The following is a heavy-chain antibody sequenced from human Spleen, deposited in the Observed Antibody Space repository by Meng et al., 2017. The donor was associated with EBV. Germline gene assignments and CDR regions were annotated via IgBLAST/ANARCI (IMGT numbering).Heavy chain of an antibody. D-gene: IGHD3-3*01. CDR1: GFSLSTTGEG. CDR3: AHRGPYNFWSGYYDWFDT. V-gene: IGHV2-5*02. Sequence: QITLKESGPTLVKSTQTCTLTCSFSGFSLSTTGEGVGWIRQSPGKALEWLALIYWDDDKRYSPSLKSRLTITKDTSKNQAILTMTNMDPVDTATYYCAHRGPYNFWSGYYDWFDTWGQGTLVTVAS. CDR2: IYWDDDK. J-gene: IGHJ5*02.